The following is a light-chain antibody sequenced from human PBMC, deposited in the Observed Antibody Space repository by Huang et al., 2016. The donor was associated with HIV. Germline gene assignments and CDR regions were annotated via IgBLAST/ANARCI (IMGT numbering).Light chain of an antibody. Sequence: DIVMTQSPDSLAVPLGERATISCVSSQSVLYSANKKPLPMNCLAWYQKKPGQPPKLLIYWASSRASGVPDRLSGSGSGTDFTLTISSLQAEDVAVYYCQQHYSTPWTFGQGTKVEIK. J-gene: IGKJ1*01. CDR1: QSVLYSANKKPLPMNC. V-gene: IGKV4-1*01. CDR3: QQHYSTPWT. CDR2: WAS.